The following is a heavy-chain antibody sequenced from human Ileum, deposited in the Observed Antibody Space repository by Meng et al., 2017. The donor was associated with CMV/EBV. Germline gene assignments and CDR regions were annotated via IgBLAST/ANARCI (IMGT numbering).Heavy chain of an antibody. CDR1: GASLKDYY. CDR2: IFATGTT. J-gene: IGHJ5*02. Sequence: QVQLQESGQGLVKPSETLSLTCTVSGASLKDYYWSWIRQPSGKGLEWIGRIFATGTTNYNPSLKSRVTMSVDTSKNQFSLKLTSVTAADTAVYFCARDRFDPWGQGALVTVSS. V-gene: IGHV4-4*07. CDR3: ARDRFDP.